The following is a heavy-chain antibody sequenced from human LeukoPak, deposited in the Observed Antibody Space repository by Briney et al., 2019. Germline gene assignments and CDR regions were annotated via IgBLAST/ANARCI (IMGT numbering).Heavy chain of an antibody. J-gene: IGHJ4*02. V-gene: IGHV1-18*01. CDR2: ISAYNGNT. Sequence: ASVRLSCRASGYTFTIYGISWVPQAPGQGLEWVGWISAYNGNTNYTQKLQRRVTMTTDTSTSTAYMQLRSLRSDDTAVHYCARGDPSYYYDSSGYYLHPPDYWGQGTLVTVSS. D-gene: IGHD3-22*01. CDR3: ARGDPSYYYDSSGYYLHPPDY. CDR1: GYTFTIYG.